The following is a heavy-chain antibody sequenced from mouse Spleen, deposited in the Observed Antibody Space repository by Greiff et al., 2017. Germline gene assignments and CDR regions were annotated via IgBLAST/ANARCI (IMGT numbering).Heavy chain of an antibody. D-gene: IGHD2-3*01. CDR1: GYSITSGYD. V-gene: IGHV3-1*01. CDR3: ARDQDGYPDY. Sequence: VQLQQSGPGMVKPSQSLSLTCTVTGYSITSGYDWHWIRPFPGNKLEWMGYINYSGSTNYNPSLKSRISITHDTSKNHFFLKLNSVTTEDTATYYCARDQDGYPDYWGQGTTLTVSS. J-gene: IGHJ2*01. CDR2: INYSGST.